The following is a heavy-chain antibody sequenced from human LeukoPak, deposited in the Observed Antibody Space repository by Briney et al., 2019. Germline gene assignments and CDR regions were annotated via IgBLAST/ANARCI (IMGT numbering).Heavy chain of an antibody. CDR2: IDAYNGNT. Sequence: APVKVSCKASGYTFTSYGISWVRQAPGQGLEWMGWIDAYNGNTNYAQKFQGRVTITTDTSTTTAYMEMRSLRFDDTAVYYCARDYDYVPDFWGQGTLVTVSS. D-gene: IGHD3-16*01. CDR1: GYTFTSYG. J-gene: IGHJ4*02. CDR3: ARDYDYVPDF. V-gene: IGHV1-18*01.